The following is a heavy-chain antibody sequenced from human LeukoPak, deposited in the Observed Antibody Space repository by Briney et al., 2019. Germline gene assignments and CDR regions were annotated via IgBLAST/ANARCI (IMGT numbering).Heavy chain of an antibody. V-gene: IGHV3-23*01. CDR1: GFTFSSYA. Sequence: GGSLRLSCAASGFTFSSYAMSWVRQAPGKGLEWVSVISSIGGTTYYADSVKGRFTISRDNSKNTLYLQMNSLRAEDPAVYYCAKAGIAVPATPEYCGQGTQVTVSS. CDR3: AKAGIAVPATPEY. CDR2: ISSIGGTT. D-gene: IGHD6-19*01. J-gene: IGHJ4*02.